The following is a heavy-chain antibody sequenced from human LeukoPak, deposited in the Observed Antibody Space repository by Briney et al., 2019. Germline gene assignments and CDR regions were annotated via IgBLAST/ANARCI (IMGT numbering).Heavy chain of an antibody. Sequence: SQTLSLTCSVSGGSINGGSYYWSWIRQPPGKGLEWIGYIYYSGSTNYNPSLKSRVTISVDTSKNQFSLKLSSVTAADTAVYYCARGNIVATEDDYWGQGTLVTVSS. CDR2: IYYSGST. J-gene: IGHJ4*02. D-gene: IGHD5-12*01. CDR3: ARGNIVATEDDY. V-gene: IGHV4-61*01. CDR1: GGSINGGSYY.